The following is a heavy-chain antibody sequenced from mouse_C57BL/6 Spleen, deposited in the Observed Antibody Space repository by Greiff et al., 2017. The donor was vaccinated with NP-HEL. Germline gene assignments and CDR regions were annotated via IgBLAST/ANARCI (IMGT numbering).Heavy chain of an antibody. CDR2: IYPNSGST. CDR3: ASDSNYPYAMDY. J-gene: IGHJ4*01. V-gene: IGHV1-64*01. CDR1: GYTFPSYW. D-gene: IGHD2-5*01. Sequence: VQLQQSGAELVKPGASVKLSCKASGYTFPSYWMHWVKQRPGQGLEWIGMIYPNSGSTNYNEKFKSKATLTVDKSSSTAYMQLSSLASEDSAVYYSASDSNYPYAMDYWGQGTSVTVSS.